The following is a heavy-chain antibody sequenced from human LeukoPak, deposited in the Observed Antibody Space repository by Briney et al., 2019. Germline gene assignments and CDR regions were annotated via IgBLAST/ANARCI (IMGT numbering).Heavy chain of an antibody. J-gene: IGHJ6*03. CDR1: GGSISSSSYY. Sequence: SETLSLTCTVSGGSISSSSYYGGWIRPPPGKGLEWIGSIYCSGSTYYTPSLKSRVTISVDTSKNQFSLKLSSVTAADTAVYYCARHLYYGSGSHYYYYMDVWGKGTTVTVSS. D-gene: IGHD3-10*01. V-gene: IGHV4-39*01. CDR2: IYCSGST. CDR3: ARHLYYGSGSHYYYYMDV.